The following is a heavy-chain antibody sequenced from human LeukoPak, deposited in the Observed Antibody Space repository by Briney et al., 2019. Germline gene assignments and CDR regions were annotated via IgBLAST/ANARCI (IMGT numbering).Heavy chain of an antibody. CDR3: AKGQVVVVPAAITNWFDP. V-gene: IGHV3-23*01. J-gene: IGHJ5*02. CDR2: ISGSGGST. D-gene: IGHD2-2*02. CDR1: GFTFSNYA. Sequence: GGSLRLSCAASGFTFSNYAMSWVRQAPGKGLEWVSAISGSGGSTYYADSVKGRFTISRDNSKNTLYLQMNSLRAEDTAVYYCAKGQVVVVPAAITNWFDPWGQGTLVTVSS.